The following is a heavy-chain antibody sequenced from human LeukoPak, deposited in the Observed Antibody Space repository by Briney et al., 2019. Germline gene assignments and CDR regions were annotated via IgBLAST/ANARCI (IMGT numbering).Heavy chain of an antibody. CDR3: ASDTSGYYQFDY. D-gene: IGHD3-22*01. Sequence: SETLSLTCTVSGGSISSSSYYWGWIRQPPGKGLEWIGSIYYSGSTYYNPSLKSRVTISVDTSKNQFFLNLSSVTAADTAVYYCASDTSGYYQFDYWGQGTLVTVSS. V-gene: IGHV4-39*07. CDR2: IYYSGST. CDR1: GGSISSSSYY. J-gene: IGHJ4*02.